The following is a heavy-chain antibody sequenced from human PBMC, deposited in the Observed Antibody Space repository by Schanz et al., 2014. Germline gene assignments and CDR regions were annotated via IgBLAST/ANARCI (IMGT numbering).Heavy chain of an antibody. V-gene: IGHV1-18*04. CDR1: GYSFNLFG. CDR2: ISAYNGNM. Sequence: QVQLVQSGAEVQKPGASVMLSCKTSGYSFNLFGVSWVRQAPGQGLEWMGWISAYNGNMNYAPKFQGRVTMTTDTFTNTAFMELRSLRSDDTAVYFCARGRNGDGSGNFYTPTYFYYYGLDVWGQGTTVTVSS. CDR3: ARGRNGDGSGNFYTPTYFYYYGLDV. J-gene: IGHJ6*02. D-gene: IGHD3-10*01.